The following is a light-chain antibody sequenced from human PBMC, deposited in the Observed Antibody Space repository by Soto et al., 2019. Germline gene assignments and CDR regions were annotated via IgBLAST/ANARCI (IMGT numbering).Light chain of an antibody. CDR3: QQYKQWPVA. J-gene: IGKJ4*01. Sequence: VLTQSPTTLSMSPGERATLSCRASHSVGSNLAWYQQNPGQAPRLLIYGASTRATGVPARFSGSGSATQFTLTISSLQSEEFGFYYCQQYKQWPVAFGGGTKGEIK. CDR2: GAS. V-gene: IGKV3-15*01. CDR1: HSVGSN.